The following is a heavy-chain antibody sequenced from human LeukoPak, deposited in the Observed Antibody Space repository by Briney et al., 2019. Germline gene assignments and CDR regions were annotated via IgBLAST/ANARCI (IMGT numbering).Heavy chain of an antibody. J-gene: IGHJ4*02. V-gene: IGHV3-21*01. D-gene: IGHD4-11*01. Sequence: GGSLRLSCAASGFTFSNYGMNWVRQAPGKGLEWVSSISSSSSSSIYYADSLKGRFTISRDNAKTSLYLQMNSLRAKDTAVYYCARLADYGNYGPREYLDFWGQGTLVTVSS. CDR1: GFTFSNYG. CDR2: ISSSSSSSI. CDR3: ARLADYGNYGPREYLDF.